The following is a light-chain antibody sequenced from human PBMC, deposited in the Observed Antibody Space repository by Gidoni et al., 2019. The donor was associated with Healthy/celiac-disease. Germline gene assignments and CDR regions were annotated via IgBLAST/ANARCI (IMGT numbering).Light chain of an antibody. V-gene: IGKV1-39*01. CDR2: AAS. CDR1: QSISSY. Sequence: IQMTTSPSSLSSSVGDRVTITCRASQSISSYLNWYQQKPGNDPKLLIYAASSLHSGVPSRFSGSGSGTDFTLTISSLQPEDFATYYCQQRYSTPPTFGQXTKVEIK. J-gene: IGKJ1*01. CDR3: QQRYSTPPT.